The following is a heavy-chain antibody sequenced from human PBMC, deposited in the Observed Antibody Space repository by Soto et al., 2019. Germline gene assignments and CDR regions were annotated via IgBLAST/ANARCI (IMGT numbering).Heavy chain of an antibody. CDR3: ARDQRYCSSASCYYYGMDV. J-gene: IGHJ6*02. D-gene: IGHD2-2*01. CDR1: GGSISSGGYY. V-gene: IGHV4-31*03. Sequence: PSETLSLTCTVSGGSISSGGYYWSWIRQHPGKGLEWIGYIYYSGSTYYNPSLKSRVTLSVDTSKNQFSLKLSSVTAADTAVYYCARDQRYCSSASCYYYGMDVWGQGTTVTVSS. CDR2: IYYSGST.